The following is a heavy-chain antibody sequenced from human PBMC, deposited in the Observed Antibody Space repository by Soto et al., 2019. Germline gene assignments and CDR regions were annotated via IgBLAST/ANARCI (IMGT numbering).Heavy chain of an antibody. J-gene: IGHJ4*02. CDR3: AREATMFRGSFFDY. Sequence: TSETLSLTCTVSGGSISSGGYYWSWIRQHPGKGPEWIGYIHYSGSTNSNPSLKSRVTMSVDTSKNQFYLKLSSVTAADTALYYCAREATMFRGSFFDYWGRGTLVTVSS. CDR2: IHYSGST. V-gene: IGHV4-31*03. CDR1: GGSISSGGYY. D-gene: IGHD3-10*01.